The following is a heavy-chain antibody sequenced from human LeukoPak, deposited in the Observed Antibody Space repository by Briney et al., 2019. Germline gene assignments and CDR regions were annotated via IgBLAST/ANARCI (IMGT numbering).Heavy chain of an antibody. V-gene: IGHV4-4*07. D-gene: IGHD2/OR15-2a*01. Sequence: PSDTLSLTCTVSGGYTGSHYWSWIRQPAGKGLEWIGRISPSGTTNYNPSLGSRVTMSVDTSKNYFSLRLSSVTAADTAVYYCARDFYASGFYFWFDPWGQGILVTVPS. CDR2: ISPSGTT. J-gene: IGHJ5*02. CDR3: ARDFYASGFYFWFDP. CDR1: GGYTGSHY.